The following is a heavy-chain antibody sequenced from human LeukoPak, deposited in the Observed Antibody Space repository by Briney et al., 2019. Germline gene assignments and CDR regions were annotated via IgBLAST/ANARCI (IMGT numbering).Heavy chain of an antibody. Sequence: GGSLRLSCIGSGFTFGDYAMSWARQAPGKGLEWVGFIRSKPYGGTTEYAASVKGRFTISRDESKSIAYLHMNSLKSEDTAVYFCTRATDYSDSSGYYYFFDSWGQGTLVTVSS. CDR2: IRSKPYGGTT. D-gene: IGHD3-22*01. CDR3: TRATDYSDSSGYYYFFDS. CDR1: GFTFGDYA. V-gene: IGHV3-49*04. J-gene: IGHJ4*02.